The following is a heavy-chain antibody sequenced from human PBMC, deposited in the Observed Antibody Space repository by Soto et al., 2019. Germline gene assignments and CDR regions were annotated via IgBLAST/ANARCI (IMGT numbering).Heavy chain of an antibody. Sequence: SETLSLTCSVSGGSISGYYCSWFRQPPGKGLEWIGYMGYSGYTSYNPSLKTRVTISIDTSKNQFSLKLSFVTAADTAVYYCARGPLSTASSYYFAYWGQGTLVTVSS. J-gene: IGHJ4*02. CDR2: MGYSGYT. V-gene: IGHV4-59*01. CDR1: GGSISGYY. CDR3: ARGPLSTASSYYFAY.